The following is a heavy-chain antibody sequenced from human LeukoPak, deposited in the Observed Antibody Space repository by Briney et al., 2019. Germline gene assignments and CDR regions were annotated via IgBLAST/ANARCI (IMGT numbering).Heavy chain of an antibody. D-gene: IGHD3-22*01. CDR1: GGSVNSVTYY. CDR2: IYYSGST. Sequence: PSETLSLTCAVSGGSVNSVTYYWAWVRQPPGKGLEWIGSIYYSGSTYYNPSLKSRVTISVDTSKNQFSLKLSSVTAADTAVYYCARGYYDSSGYYPTITPHDYWGQGTLVTVSS. J-gene: IGHJ4*02. V-gene: IGHV4-39*01. CDR3: ARGYYDSSGYYPTITPHDY.